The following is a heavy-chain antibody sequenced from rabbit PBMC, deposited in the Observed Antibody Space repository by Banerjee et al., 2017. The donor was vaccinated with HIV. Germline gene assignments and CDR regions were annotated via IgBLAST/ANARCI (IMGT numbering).Heavy chain of an antibody. D-gene: IGHD1-1*01. CDR3: ARAGGFENYFNL. V-gene: IGHV1S45*01. Sequence: EESGGDLVKPEGSLTLTCTASGFSFSSSYWICWVRQAPGKGLEWIACIYAGSSGITYYASWAKGRFTISKTSSTTVTLQMTSLTAADTATYFCARAGGFENYFNLWGPGTLVTVS. J-gene: IGHJ4*01. CDR1: GFSFSSSYW. CDR2: IYAGSSGIT.